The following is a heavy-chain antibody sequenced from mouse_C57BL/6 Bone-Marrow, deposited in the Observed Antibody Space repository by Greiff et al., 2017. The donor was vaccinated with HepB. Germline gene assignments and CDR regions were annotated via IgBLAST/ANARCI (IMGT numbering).Heavy chain of an antibody. CDR2: ISNGGGST. D-gene: IGHD2-4*01. V-gene: IGHV5-12*01. Sequence: EVKLVESGGGLVQPGGSLKLSCAASGFTFSDYYMYWVRQTPEKRLEWVAYISNGGGSTYYPDTVKSRFTISRDNAKNTLYLQMSRLKSEDTAMYYCARLGITTGYYFDYWGQGTTLTVSS. CDR1: GFTFSDYY. J-gene: IGHJ2*01. CDR3: ARLGITTGYYFDY.